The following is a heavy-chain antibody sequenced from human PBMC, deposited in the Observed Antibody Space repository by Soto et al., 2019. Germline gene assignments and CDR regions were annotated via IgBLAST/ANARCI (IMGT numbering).Heavy chain of an antibody. Sequence: GGSLRLSCAASGFAFDDYAMHWVRQAPGKGLEWVSGISWNSGSIGYADSVKGRFTISRDNAKNSLYLQMNSLRAEDTALYYCAKHIAIAAAGGGAFDIWGQGTMVTVSS. D-gene: IGHD6-13*01. CDR1: GFAFDDYA. CDR3: AKHIAIAAAGGGAFDI. CDR2: ISWNSGSI. J-gene: IGHJ3*02. V-gene: IGHV3-9*01.